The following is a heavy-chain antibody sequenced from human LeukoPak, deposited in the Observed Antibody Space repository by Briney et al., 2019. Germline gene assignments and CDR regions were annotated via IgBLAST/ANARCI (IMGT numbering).Heavy chain of an antibody. V-gene: IGHV3-21*01. CDR3: ARGNREQWLGY. D-gene: IGHD6-19*01. Sequence: GGSLRLSCAASGFTFSSYSMNWVRQAPGKGLEWVSSISSSSSYIYYADSVKGRFTISRDNAKNSLYLQMNSLRAGDTAVYYCARGNREQWLGYWGQGTLVTVSS. CDR2: ISSSSSYI. J-gene: IGHJ4*02. CDR1: GFTFSSYS.